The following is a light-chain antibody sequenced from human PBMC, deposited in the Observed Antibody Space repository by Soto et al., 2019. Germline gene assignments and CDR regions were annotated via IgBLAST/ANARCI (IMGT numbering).Light chain of an antibody. V-gene: IGKV1-8*01. CDR2: GAS. Sequence: AIRMTQSPSSLSASTGDRVTITCRASQGISSYLAWYQQKPGKAPNPLIYGASTLQSGVPSRFSGSGSGTEFALTISCLQSEDFATYYCQQYYSYPFTFGPGTKVDFK. J-gene: IGKJ3*01. CDR3: QQYYSYPFT. CDR1: QGISSY.